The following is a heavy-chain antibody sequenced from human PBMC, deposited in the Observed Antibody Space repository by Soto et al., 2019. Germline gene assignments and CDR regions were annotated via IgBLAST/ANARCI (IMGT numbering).Heavy chain of an antibody. CDR2: ISSSSSYI. D-gene: IGHD3-10*01. Sequence: EVQLVESGGGLVKPGGSLRLSCAASGFTFSSYSMNWVRQAPGKGLEWVSSISSSSSYIYYADSVKGRFTISRDNSKNSLYPQMNSLRAADPAVYYCARETYSYGAGTLGYWGQGTLVTVSS. J-gene: IGHJ4*02. V-gene: IGHV3-21*01. CDR1: GFTFSSYS. CDR3: ARETYSYGAGTLGY.